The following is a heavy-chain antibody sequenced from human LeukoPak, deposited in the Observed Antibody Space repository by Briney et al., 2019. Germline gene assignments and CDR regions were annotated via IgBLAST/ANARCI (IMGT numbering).Heavy chain of an antibody. V-gene: IGHV3-21*01. CDR2: ISSSSSYI. Sequence: GSLILSCAASGFTFCSYSMNWDRQAPGKGLEWVSSISSSSSYIYYADSVKGRFTISRDNAKNSLYLQMNSLRAEDTAVYYCARDRGGYFDPWGQGTLVTVSS. CDR1: GFTFCSYS. CDR3: ARDRGGYFDP. J-gene: IGHJ5*02. D-gene: IGHD1-1*01.